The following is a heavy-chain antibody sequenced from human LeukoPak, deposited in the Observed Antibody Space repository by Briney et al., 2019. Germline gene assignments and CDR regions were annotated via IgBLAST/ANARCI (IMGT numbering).Heavy chain of an antibody. J-gene: IGHJ4*02. Sequence: SETLSLTCTVSGGSISSYYWSWIRQSAGKGLEWIGRIYTSGSTNCNPSLMSRVSMSIDTSKKQFSLRLSSVTAADTAVYYCARGYSSSWYREFFDHWGQGTLVTVSS. V-gene: IGHV4-4*07. D-gene: IGHD6-13*01. CDR1: GGSISSYY. CDR2: IYTSGST. CDR3: ARGYSSSWYREFFDH.